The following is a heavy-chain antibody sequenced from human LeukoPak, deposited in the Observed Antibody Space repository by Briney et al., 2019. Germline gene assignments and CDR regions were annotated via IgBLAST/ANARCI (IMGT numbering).Heavy chain of an antibody. J-gene: IGHJ3*02. D-gene: IGHD1-26*01. Sequence: GGSLRLSCAASGFTFSSYSMNWVRQAPGKGLEWVSSISSSSSYIYYADSVKGRFTISRDNAKNSLYLQMNSLRAEDTAVYYCARSGGSYDLDSLDAFDIWGQGTMVTVSS. V-gene: IGHV3-21*01. CDR1: GFTFSSYS. CDR2: ISSSSSYI. CDR3: ARSGGSYDLDSLDAFDI.